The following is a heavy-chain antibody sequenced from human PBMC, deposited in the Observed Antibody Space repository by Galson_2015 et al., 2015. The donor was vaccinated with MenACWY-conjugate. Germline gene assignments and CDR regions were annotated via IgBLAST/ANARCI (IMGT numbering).Heavy chain of an antibody. CDR1: GFTFSHYY. V-gene: IGHV3-11*05. CDR2: ISSDSSST. J-gene: IGHJ5*02. Sequence: SLRLSCAASGFTFSHYYMSWIRQAPGKGLEWVSYISSDSSSTSYADSVKGRFTISRDNAKKLLYLQMNSLRAEDAAFYNCARDSKHSGGNSGEFDPWGQGTLVTVSS. D-gene: IGHD4-23*01. CDR3: ARDSKHSGGNSGEFDP.